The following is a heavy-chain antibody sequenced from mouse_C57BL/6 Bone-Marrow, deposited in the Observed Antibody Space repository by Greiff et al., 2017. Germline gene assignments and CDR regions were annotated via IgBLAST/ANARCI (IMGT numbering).Heavy chain of an antibody. D-gene: IGHD1-1*01. CDR1: GYTFTDYE. CDR2: IDPETGGT. J-gene: IGHJ2*01. CDR3: TRSTVVATDY. Sequence: SGAELVRPGASVTLSCKASGYTFTDYEMHWVKQTPVHGLEWIGAIDPETGGTAYNQKFKGKAILTADKSSSTAYMELRSLKSEDAAVYYCTRSTVVATDYWGQGTTLTVSS. V-gene: IGHV1-15*01.